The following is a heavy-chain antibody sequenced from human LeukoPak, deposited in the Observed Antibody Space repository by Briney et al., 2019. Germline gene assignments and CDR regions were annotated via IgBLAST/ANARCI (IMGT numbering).Heavy chain of an antibody. J-gene: IGHJ2*01. CDR3: ASDSGYSNTVWYFDH. CDR1: GFTFSSYG. Sequence: GGSLRHPCAASGFTFSSYGMHWVRQARGKGLVGVAFIRYHGRNKYYTASVKSRVTISRDNSKNTLYLQMNSLRAEDTAVYYCASDSGYSNTVWYFDHWGRGTLVTVSS. CDR2: IRYHGRNK. V-gene: IGHV3-30*02. D-gene: IGHD5-12*01.